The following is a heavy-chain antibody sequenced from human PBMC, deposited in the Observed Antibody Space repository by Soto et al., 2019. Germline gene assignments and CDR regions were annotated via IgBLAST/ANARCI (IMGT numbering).Heavy chain of an antibody. Sequence: SVKVSCKASGGTFSSYAISWVRQAPGQGLEWMGGIIPISDTANYAQKFQGRVTITADESTSTAYMELSSLRSEDTAVYYCARSQGSSTSLEIYYYYYYGMDVWGQGTTVTVSS. D-gene: IGHD2-2*01. CDR3: ARSQGSSTSLEIYYYYYYGMDV. CDR2: IIPISDTA. V-gene: IGHV1-69*13. CDR1: GGTFSSYA. J-gene: IGHJ6*02.